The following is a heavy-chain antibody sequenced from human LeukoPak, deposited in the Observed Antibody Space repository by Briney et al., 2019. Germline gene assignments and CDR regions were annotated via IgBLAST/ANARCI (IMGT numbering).Heavy chain of an antibody. CDR3: ARDVGEYCSSVSCYASDY. D-gene: IGHD2-2*01. V-gene: IGHV1-18*01. Sequence: ASVRVSCKASGYTFTTYGISWVRQAPGQGLEWMGWISADNVNTNYAQKLQGRVTMTTDTSTSTAYMELRSLRSDDTAIYYCARDVGEYCSSVSCYASDYWGQGTLVTVSS. J-gene: IGHJ4*02. CDR2: ISADNVNT. CDR1: GYTFTTYG.